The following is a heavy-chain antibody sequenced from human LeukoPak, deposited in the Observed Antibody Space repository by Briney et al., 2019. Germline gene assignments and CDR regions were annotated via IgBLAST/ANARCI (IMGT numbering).Heavy chain of an antibody. CDR1: GYTFTGYY. Sequence: ASVKVSCKASGYTFTGYYMHWVRQAPGQGLAWMGWINPNSGGTNYAQKFQGRVTMTRDTSISTAYMELSRLRSDDTAVYYCARGERKAAAGTTPHWGQGTLATVSS. J-gene: IGHJ4*02. CDR3: ARGERKAAAGTTPH. D-gene: IGHD6-13*01. CDR2: INPNSGGT. V-gene: IGHV1-2*02.